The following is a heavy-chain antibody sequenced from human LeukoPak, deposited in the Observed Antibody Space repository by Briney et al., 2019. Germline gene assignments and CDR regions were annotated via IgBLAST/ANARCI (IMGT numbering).Heavy chain of an antibody. CDR2: INHSGST. CDR3: ARGASLTVEKRLYYYMDV. Sequence: PSETLSLTCAVYGGSFSGYYWSWIRQPPGKGLEWIGEINHSGSTNYNPSLKCRVTISVDTSKNQFSLKLSSVTAADTAVYYCARGASLTVEKRLYYYMDVWGKGTTVTVSS. CDR1: GGSFSGYY. D-gene: IGHD4-23*01. V-gene: IGHV4-34*01. J-gene: IGHJ6*03.